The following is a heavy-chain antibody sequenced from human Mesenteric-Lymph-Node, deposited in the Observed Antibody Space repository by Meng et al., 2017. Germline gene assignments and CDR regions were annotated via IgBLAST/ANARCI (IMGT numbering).Heavy chain of an antibody. CDR2: IYHSGST. Sequence: SETLTLTCAASGCTISSSNWWRWVRQPPGKGLEWIGEIYHSGSTNYNPSLKSRVTISVDKSKNQFSLKLSSVTAADTAVYYCARSTPYYDSGGYGGSCAGNFDYWGQGTLVTVSS. V-gene: IGHV4-4*02. CDR3: ARSTPYYDSGGYGGSCAGNFDY. CDR1: GCTISSSNW. J-gene: IGHJ4*02. D-gene: IGHD3-22*01.